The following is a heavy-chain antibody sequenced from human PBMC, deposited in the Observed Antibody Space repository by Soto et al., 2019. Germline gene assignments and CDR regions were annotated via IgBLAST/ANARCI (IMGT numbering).Heavy chain of an antibody. Sequence: PSETLSLTCAASGGSISSSNWWSWVRQPPGKGLEWIGEIYHSGSTNYNPSLKSRVTISVDKSKNQFSLQLSSVTAADTAVYYCAGEGRYSGVLRWFDPWGQGALVTVSS. J-gene: IGHJ5*02. CDR2: IYHSGST. CDR1: GGSISSSNW. CDR3: AGEGRYSGVLRWFDP. D-gene: IGHD5-12*01. V-gene: IGHV4-4*02.